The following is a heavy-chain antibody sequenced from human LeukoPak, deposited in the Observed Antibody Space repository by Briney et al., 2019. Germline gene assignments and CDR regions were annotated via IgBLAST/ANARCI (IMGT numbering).Heavy chain of an antibody. CDR1: GYTFTGYY. CDR3: ATGGIAAVYYFDY. CDR2: IDPNSGGT. J-gene: IGHJ4*02. Sequence: ASVKVSCKASGYTFTGYYMHWVRQAPGQGLEWMGWIDPNSGGTNYAQKFQGRVTMTRDTSISTAYMELSRLRSDDTAVYYCATGGIAAVYYFDYWGQGTLVTVSS. V-gene: IGHV1-2*02. D-gene: IGHD6-13*01.